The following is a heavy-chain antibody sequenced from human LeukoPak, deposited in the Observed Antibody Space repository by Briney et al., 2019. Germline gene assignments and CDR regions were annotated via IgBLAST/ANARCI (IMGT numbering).Heavy chain of an antibody. J-gene: IGHJ4*02. Sequence: GGSLRLSCVASGFTFNIYGMSWVRQAPGKGLEGVSSVGGGDDIHYEDCVKGRFTGYRDDAKNTVYLQMNSLRVEDTAIYFCAKDATPRNRLWDHFDSWGQGTLVSVSS. V-gene: IGHV3-23*01. CDR3: AKDATPRNRLWDHFDS. D-gene: IGHD2-21*01. CDR1: GFTFNIYG. CDR2: VGGGDDI.